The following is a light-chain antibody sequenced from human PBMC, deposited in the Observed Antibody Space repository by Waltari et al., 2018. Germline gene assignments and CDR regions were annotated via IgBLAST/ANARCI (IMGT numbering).Light chain of an antibody. CDR2: DTN. J-gene: IGLJ2*01. V-gene: IGLV1-51*01. CDR3: QTWDKSLNVVV. Sequence: QSVLTQPPSLSAAAGQKVTISCSGSSSHIGNNFVVWYQQLPGTAPKVLIHDTNKRPSGIPDRFAGSKSGTSATLDITGLQTGDEADYYCQTWDKSLNVVVFGGGTKLTVL. CDR1: SSHIGNNF.